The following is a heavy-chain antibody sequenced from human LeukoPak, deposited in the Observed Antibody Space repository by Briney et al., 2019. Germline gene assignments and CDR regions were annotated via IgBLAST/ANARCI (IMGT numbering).Heavy chain of an antibody. CDR3: ARVDIAVVPSTTFDY. CDR2: IYYSGNT. V-gene: IGHV4-39*01. J-gene: IGHJ4*02. D-gene: IGHD2-2*01. Sequence: SETLSLTCTVSGGSISSSNYYWGWLRQPPGKRLEWIGSIYYSGNTYYNPSLKSRVTISVDTSKNQFSLKLSSVTAADTAVYYCARVDIAVVPSTTFDYWGQGTLVTVSS. CDR1: GGSISSSNYY.